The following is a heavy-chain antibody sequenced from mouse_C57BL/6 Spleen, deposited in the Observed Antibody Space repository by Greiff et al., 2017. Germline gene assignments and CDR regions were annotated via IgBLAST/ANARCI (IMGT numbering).Heavy chain of an antibody. J-gene: IGHJ2*01. CDR1: GFTFSDYY. Sequence: EVNVVESEGGLVQPGSSMKLSCTASGFTFSDYYMAWVRQVPEKGLEWVANINYDGSSTYYLDSLKSRFIISRDNAKNILYLQMSSLKSEDTATYYCARDGDYGSSLDYWGQGTTLTVSS. CDR2: INYDGSST. D-gene: IGHD1-1*01. V-gene: IGHV5-16*01. CDR3: ARDGDYGSSLDY.